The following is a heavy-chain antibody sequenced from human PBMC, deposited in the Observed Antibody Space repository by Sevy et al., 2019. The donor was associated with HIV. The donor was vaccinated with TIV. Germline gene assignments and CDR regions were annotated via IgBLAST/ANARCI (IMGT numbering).Heavy chain of an antibody. D-gene: IGHD3-22*01. CDR1: GFTFSNYA. J-gene: IGHJ4*02. CDR3: AKRDSSVPYTGVSVFDS. V-gene: IGHV3-23*01. Sequence: GGSLRLSCAASGFTFSNYAMNWVRQAPGKGLEWVSGISATGESTYYADSVKGHFTISRDNSRNTLYLQMNSLRAEDTAGYYCAKRDSSVPYTGVSVFDSWGLGTLVTVSS. CDR2: ISATGEST.